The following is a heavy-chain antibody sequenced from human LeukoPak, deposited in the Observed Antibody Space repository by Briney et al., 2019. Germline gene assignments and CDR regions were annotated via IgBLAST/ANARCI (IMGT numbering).Heavy chain of an antibody. J-gene: IGHJ4*02. CDR1: GGSITSGDDY. V-gene: IGHV4-30-4*02. D-gene: IGHD6-25*01. Sequence: SETLSLTCTVSGGSITSGDDYWSWIRQPPGKGLEWIGYIFYGGSTYYNPSLKSRVTISVDTSKNQFSLKLSSVTAADTAVYYCARDTVGYSSGGVDYWGQGTLVTVSS. CDR2: IFYGGST. CDR3: ARDTVGYSSGGVDY.